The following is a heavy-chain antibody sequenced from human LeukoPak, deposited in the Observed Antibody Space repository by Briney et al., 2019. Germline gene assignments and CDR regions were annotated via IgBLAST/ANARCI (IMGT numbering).Heavy chain of an antibody. CDR1: GFTFSTYS. D-gene: IGHD5-12*01. CDR3: ARGLNGATADAFDI. Sequence: GGSLRLSCAASGFTFSTYSMNWVRQAPGKGLEWVSCISTSSNYIYYADSVKGRFTISRDNAKNSLYLHMNTLRAEDTAVYYCARGLNGATADAFDIWGQGTMVTVSS. V-gene: IGHV3-21*01. J-gene: IGHJ3*02. CDR2: ISTSSNYI.